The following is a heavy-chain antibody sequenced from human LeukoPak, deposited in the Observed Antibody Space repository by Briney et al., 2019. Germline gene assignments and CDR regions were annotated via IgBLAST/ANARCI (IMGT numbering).Heavy chain of an antibody. CDR1: GFTFSSYE. D-gene: IGHD3-10*01. CDR2: ISSSGSTI. Sequence: GGSLRLSCAASGFTFSSYEMNWVRQAPGKGLEWVSYISSSGSTIYYADSVKGRFTISRDNAKNSLYLQMNSLRAEDTALYYCARDLSPLLLWFGEFDYWGQGTLVTVSS. J-gene: IGHJ4*02. CDR3: ARDLSPLLLWFGEFDY. V-gene: IGHV3-48*03.